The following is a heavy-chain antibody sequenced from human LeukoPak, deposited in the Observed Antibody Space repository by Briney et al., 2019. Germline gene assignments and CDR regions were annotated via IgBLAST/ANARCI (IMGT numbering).Heavy chain of an antibody. J-gene: IGHJ6*03. Sequence: GGSLRLSCAASGFTFSSFDMHWVRQPTGQGLEWVSTIGTASDTYYPGSVEGRFTLSRDNAKNSLYLQMNSLTAGDTAVCYCARGPPRGKYYYMDVWGKGTTVTVSS. CDR2: IGTASDT. D-gene: IGHD1-1*01. CDR3: ARGPPRGKYYYMDV. V-gene: IGHV3-13*01. CDR1: GFTFSSFD.